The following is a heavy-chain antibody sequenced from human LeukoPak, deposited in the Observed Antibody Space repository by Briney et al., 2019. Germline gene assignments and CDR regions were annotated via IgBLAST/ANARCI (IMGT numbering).Heavy chain of an antibody. Sequence: GGSLRLSCAASGFTFSSYSMNWVRQAPGKGLEWVSVIYSGGSTYYADSVKGRFTISRDNSKNTLYLQMNSLRAEDTAVYYCARDLLDCSGGSCYPDAFDIWGQGTMVTVSS. V-gene: IGHV3-53*01. CDR3: ARDLLDCSGGSCYPDAFDI. CDR2: IYSGGST. D-gene: IGHD2-15*01. J-gene: IGHJ3*02. CDR1: GFTFSSYS.